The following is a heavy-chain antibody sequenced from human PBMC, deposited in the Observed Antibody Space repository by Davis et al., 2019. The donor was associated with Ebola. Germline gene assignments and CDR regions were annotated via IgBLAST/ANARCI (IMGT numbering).Heavy chain of an antibody. V-gene: IGHV3-30-3*01. CDR1: GFTFRTFA. D-gene: IGHD1-1*01. CDR2: ISDDGSNK. Sequence: GGSLRLSCAASGFTFRTFALHWVRQAPGKGLDWVAFISDDGSNKFYADSLKGRFTISRDNSKNTVYLQMNSLTTEDTAVYYCARDGHNWNEEGFDYWGQGTLVTVSP. CDR3: ARDGHNWNEEGFDY. J-gene: IGHJ4*02.